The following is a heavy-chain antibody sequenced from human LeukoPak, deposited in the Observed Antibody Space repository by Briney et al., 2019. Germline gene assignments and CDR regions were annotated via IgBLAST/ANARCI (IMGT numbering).Heavy chain of an antibody. CDR2: FDPEDGET. Sequence: ASEKLSFKVSGSTLTELSMHCVRQAPGKGLERMGGFDPEDGETIYAQKFQGRVTMTEDTSTDTAYMELSSLRSEDTAVYYCATASSYDSSGYRTGNWFDPWGQGTLVTVSS. CDR1: GSTLTELS. V-gene: IGHV1-24*01. CDR3: ATASSYDSSGYRTGNWFDP. J-gene: IGHJ5*02. D-gene: IGHD3-22*01.